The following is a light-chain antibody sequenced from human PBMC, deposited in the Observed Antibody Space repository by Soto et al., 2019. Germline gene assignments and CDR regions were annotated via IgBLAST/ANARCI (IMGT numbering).Light chain of an antibody. CDR1: QSVSSSY. CDR3: QQYGSSGT. J-gene: IGKJ1*01. V-gene: IGKV3-20*01. Sequence: EIVLTQSPGTLSLSPGERATLSCRASQSVSSSYLAWYQQKFGQAPRLLIYGASTRATGIPARFSGSGSGTEFTLTISSLQSEDFAVYYCQQYGSSGTFGQGTKVEIK. CDR2: GAS.